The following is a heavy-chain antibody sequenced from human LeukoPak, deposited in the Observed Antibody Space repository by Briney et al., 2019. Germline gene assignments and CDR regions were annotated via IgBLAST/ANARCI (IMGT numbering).Heavy chain of an antibody. CDR2: INPSGGST. Sequence: ASVKVSCKASGYTFTSYYMHWVRQAPGQGLEWMGIINPSGGSTSYAQKFQGRVTMTEDTSTDTAYMELSSLRSEDTAVYYCATAQYYDSSPDAFDIWGQGTMVTVSS. CDR1: GYTFTSYY. J-gene: IGHJ3*02. D-gene: IGHD3-22*01. CDR3: ATAQYYDSSPDAFDI. V-gene: IGHV1-46*01.